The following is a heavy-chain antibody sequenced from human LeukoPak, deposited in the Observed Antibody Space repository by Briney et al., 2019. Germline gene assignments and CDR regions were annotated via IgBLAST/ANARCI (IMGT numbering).Heavy chain of an antibody. V-gene: IGHV4-39*07. D-gene: IGHD6-19*01. CDR2: IYYSGST. CDR1: GGSISTSNYY. Sequence: SSETLSLTCTVSGGSISTSNYYWGWIRQPPGKGLEWIGSIYYSGSTYYNPSLKSRVTISVDTSKNQFSLKLSSVTAADTAVYYCARDRGGSGWYGGYYFDYWGQGTLVTVSS. CDR3: ARDRGGSGWYGGYYFDY. J-gene: IGHJ4*02.